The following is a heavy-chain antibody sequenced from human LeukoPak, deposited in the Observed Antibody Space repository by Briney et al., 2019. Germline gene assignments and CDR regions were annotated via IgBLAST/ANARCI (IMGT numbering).Heavy chain of an antibody. CDR3: AREYCSSTSCHYYFDY. CDR2: ISYDGSNK. J-gene: IGHJ4*02. Sequence: PGRSLRLSCAASGLTFSSYAMHWVRQAPGKGLEWVAVISYDGSNKYYADSVKGRFTISRDNSKNTLYLQMNSLRAEDTAVYYCAREYCSSTSCHYYFDYWGQGTLVTVSS. CDR1: GLTFSSYA. V-gene: IGHV3-30*04. D-gene: IGHD2-2*01.